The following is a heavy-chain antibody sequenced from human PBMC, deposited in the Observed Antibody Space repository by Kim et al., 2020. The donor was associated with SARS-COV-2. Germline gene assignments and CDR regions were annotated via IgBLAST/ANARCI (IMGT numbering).Heavy chain of an antibody. D-gene: IGHD3-10*01. J-gene: IGHJ6*02. Sequence: ASVKVSCKASGYTFTSYYMHWVRQAPGQGLEWMGIINPSGGSTSYAQKFQGRVTMTRDTSTSTVYMELSSLRSEDTAVYYCAQGVTQREYYYYGMDVWGQGTTVTVSS. V-gene: IGHV1-46*01. CDR3: AQGVTQREYYYYGMDV. CDR2: INPSGGST. CDR1: GYTFTSYY.